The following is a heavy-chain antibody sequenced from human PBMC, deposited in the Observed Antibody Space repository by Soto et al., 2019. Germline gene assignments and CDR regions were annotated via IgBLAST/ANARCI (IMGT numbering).Heavy chain of an antibody. CDR1: GFTFSNYG. Sequence: ASVKVSCKASGFTFSNYGLNWVRQAPGQGLEWMGWVSANNGHTNYAQNLQGRVSMSTDTSTSTAYMELRGLTFDDTAVYYCARDIESVTAKHFFYYYAMDVWGQGTTVTVSS. V-gene: IGHV1-18*01. J-gene: IGHJ6*02. CDR2: VSANNGHT. D-gene: IGHD2-8*01. CDR3: ARDIESVTAKHFFYYYAMDV.